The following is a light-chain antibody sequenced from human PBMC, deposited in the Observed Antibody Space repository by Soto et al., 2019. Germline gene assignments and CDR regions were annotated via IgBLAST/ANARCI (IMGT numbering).Light chain of an antibody. CDR1: LSVLYSSNNKNY. Sequence: DIVLTQSPDSLAVSLGERATINCKSSLSVLYSSNNKNYLAWYQQKPGQPPKLLIYWASTRESGVPDRFSGSGPGTDFTLTISSLQAEDVAVYYCQQYYSTPITFGQGTRLEIK. J-gene: IGKJ5*01. V-gene: IGKV4-1*01. CDR3: QQYYSTPIT. CDR2: WAS.